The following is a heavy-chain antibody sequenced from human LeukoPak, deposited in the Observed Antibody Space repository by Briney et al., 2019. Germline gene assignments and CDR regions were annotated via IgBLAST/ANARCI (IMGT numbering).Heavy chain of an antibody. Sequence: ASVTVSXKASGGTFSSYAISWVRQAPGQGLEWVGGILPIFSTANYAQKFQDRVTITAEESTSTAYMELSSLRSEDTAVYYCARKICSSTSCYHYYFDYWGQGTLVTVSS. CDR3: ARKICSSTSCYHYYFDY. CDR2: ILPIFSTA. D-gene: IGHD2-2*01. CDR1: GGTFSSYA. V-gene: IGHV1-69*13. J-gene: IGHJ4*02.